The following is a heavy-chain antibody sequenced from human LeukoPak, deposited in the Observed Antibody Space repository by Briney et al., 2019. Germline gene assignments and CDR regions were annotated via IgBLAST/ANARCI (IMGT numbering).Heavy chain of an antibody. D-gene: IGHD3-22*01. J-gene: IGHJ4*02. CDR1: AGSISSYY. Sequence: SETLSLTCTVSAGSISSYYWSWIRQPPGKGLEWIGYIYYSGSTNYNPSLKSRVTISVDTSKNQFSLRLSSVTAADTAVYYCARVTGYMIEDYFDYWGQGTLVTVS. V-gene: IGHV4-59*01. CDR2: IYYSGST. CDR3: ARVTGYMIEDYFDY.